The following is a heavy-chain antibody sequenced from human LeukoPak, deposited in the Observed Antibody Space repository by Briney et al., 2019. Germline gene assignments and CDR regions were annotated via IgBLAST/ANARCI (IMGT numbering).Heavy chain of an antibody. V-gene: IGHV4-59*12. CDR3: ARGTMTTVTYYFDY. CDR1: GGSISSYY. J-gene: IGHJ4*02. Sequence: SETLSLTCTVSGGSISSYYWSWIRQPPGKGLECIGYIYSSGSTNYNPSLKSRVTISVDTSKNQFSLKLSSVTAADTAVYYCARGTMTTVTYYFDYWGQGTLVTVSS. CDR2: IYSSGST. D-gene: IGHD4-17*01.